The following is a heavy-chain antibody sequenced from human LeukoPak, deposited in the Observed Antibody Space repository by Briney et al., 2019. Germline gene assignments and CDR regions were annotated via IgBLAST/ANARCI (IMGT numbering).Heavy chain of an antibody. CDR2: VSGSGGTT. V-gene: IGHV3-23*01. CDR1: GFTFSSSA. D-gene: IGHD2-15*01. J-gene: IGHJ6*02. CDR3: ATSAGWYNYFVMAV. Sequence: GGSLRLSCAASGFTFSSSAMNWVRQAPGKGLEWVSTVSGSGGTTHYAESVKGRFTISRDNSKSTLYLQMNSLRAEDTALYYCATSAGWYNYFVMAVWGQGTTVTVS.